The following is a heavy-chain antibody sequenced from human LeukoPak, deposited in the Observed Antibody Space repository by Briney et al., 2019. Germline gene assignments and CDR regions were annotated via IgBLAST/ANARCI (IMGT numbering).Heavy chain of an antibody. V-gene: IGHV1-69*06. CDR1: GGTFSSYG. CDR3: ARDSTGGSYYKFDY. J-gene: IGHJ4*02. Sequence: ASVKVSCKASGGTFSSYGICWVRQAPGQGLERMGGIIPKFGRTHYAQKFQGRVTVTADKSTSTAYMELGGLGSEDTAVYYCARDSTGGSYYKFDYWGQGTLVTVSS. D-gene: IGHD1-26*01. CDR2: IIPKFGRT.